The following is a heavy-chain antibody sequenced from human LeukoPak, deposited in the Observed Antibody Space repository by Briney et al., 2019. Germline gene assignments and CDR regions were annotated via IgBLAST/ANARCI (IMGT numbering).Heavy chain of an antibody. CDR2: IYSTGST. Sequence: SETLSLTCTVSGDSISNYYWSWIRQPAGKGLEWVGRIYSTGSTNYNPSLKSRVTMSVDTSKNQFSLKLSSVTAADTAVYYCARHGYIEGNWFDPWGQGTLVTVSS. V-gene: IGHV4-4*07. D-gene: IGHD5-24*01. J-gene: IGHJ5*02. CDR3: ARHGYIEGNWFDP. CDR1: GDSISNYY.